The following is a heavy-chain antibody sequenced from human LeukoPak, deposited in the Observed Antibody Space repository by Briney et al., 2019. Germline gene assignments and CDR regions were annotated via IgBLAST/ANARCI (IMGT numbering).Heavy chain of an antibody. CDR1: GGSFSGYY. CDR3: ARVSLYSSSWSGAFDI. D-gene: IGHD6-13*01. J-gene: IGHJ3*02. V-gene: IGHV4-34*01. Sequence: SETLSLTCAVYGGSFSGYYWSWIRQPPGKGLEWIGEINHSGSTNYNPSLKSRVTISVDTSKNQFSLKLSSVTAADTAVYYCARVSLYSSSWSGAFDIWGQGTMVTVSS. CDR2: INHSGST.